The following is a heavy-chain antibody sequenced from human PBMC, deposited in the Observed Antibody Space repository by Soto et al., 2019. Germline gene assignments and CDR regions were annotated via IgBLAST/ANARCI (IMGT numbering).Heavy chain of an antibody. Sequence: SETLSLTCAVSSGSINNVYWWSWVRQSPGKGLEWIGYIYNNGGTNYNPSFKSRVTISVDTSKNQFSLKLNSVTAADTAVYYCARDLWGYCGTDCYPLDVWGQGTTVTVS. CDR2: IYNNGGT. J-gene: IGHJ6*02. V-gene: IGHV4-4*02. D-gene: IGHD2-21*02. CDR3: ARDLWGYCGTDCYPLDV. CDR1: SGSINNVYW.